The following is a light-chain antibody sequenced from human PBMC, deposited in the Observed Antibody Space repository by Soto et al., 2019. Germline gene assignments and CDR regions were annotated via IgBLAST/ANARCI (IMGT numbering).Light chain of an antibody. J-gene: IGLJ2*01. CDR3: SSYAGSHNLV. Sequence: QSVLTQPPSTSGSPGQSVTISCTGTSSDVGDYDYVSWYQHHPGKAPKLMIYEVNKRPSGVTDRFSGSKSGNTASLTVSGLQAEDEADYHCSSYAGSHNLVFGGGTQLTVL. V-gene: IGLV2-8*01. CDR1: SSDVGDYDY. CDR2: EVN.